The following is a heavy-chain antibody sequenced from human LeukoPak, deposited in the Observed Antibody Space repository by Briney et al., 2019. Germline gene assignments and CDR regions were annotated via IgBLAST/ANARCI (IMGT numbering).Heavy chain of an antibody. D-gene: IGHD2-15*01. CDR3: ARTRVVAATLYYFDY. CDR1: GGSISSYY. V-gene: IGHV4-4*07. J-gene: IGHJ4*02. CDR2: IYTSGST. Sequence: SETLSLTCTVSGGSISSYYWSWIRQPAGKGLEWIGRIYTSGSTNYNPSLKSRVTMSVDTSKNQFSLKLSSVTAADTAVYYCARTRVVAATLYYFDYWGQGTLATVSS.